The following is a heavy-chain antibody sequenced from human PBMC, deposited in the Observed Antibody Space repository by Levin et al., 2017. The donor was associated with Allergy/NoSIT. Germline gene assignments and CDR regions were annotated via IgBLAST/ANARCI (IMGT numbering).Heavy chain of an antibody. CDR3: AKGRIVGATIPGY. Sequence: GGSLRLSCAASGFTFSTYAMSWVRQAPGKGLEWVSLISDSGGNTYYADSVKGRFTISRDNSKNTLYLQMNSLRAEDTAVYYCAKGRIVGATIPGYWGQGTLVTVSS. CDR1: GFTFSTYA. CDR2: ISDSGGNT. V-gene: IGHV3-23*01. D-gene: IGHD1-26*01. J-gene: IGHJ4*02.